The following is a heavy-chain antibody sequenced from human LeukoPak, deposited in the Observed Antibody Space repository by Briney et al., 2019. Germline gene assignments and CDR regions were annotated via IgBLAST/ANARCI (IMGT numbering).Heavy chain of an antibody. CDR2: INPNSGGT. V-gene: IGHV1-2*02. CDR1: GYTFTGYY. Sequence: GASVKVSCKASGYTFTGYYMHWVRQAPGQGLEWMGWINPNSGGTNYAQKFQGRVIMTRGTSISTAYMELSRLRSDDTAVYYCARGRRDCSGGSCRYLDYWGQGTLVTVSS. J-gene: IGHJ4*02. D-gene: IGHD2-15*01. CDR3: ARGRRDCSGGSCRYLDY.